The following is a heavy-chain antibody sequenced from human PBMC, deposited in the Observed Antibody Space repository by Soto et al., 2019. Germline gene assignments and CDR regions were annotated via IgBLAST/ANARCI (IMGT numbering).Heavy chain of an antibody. CDR1: GYAFTSDD. D-gene: IGHD7-27*01. V-gene: IGHV1-8*01. J-gene: IGHJ4*02. Sequence: QVQLVQSGAEVKKPGASVKISCKASGYAFTSDDFNWVRQATGQGREWMGWMNPNNGNTAYAQKFQGRVTMTRDTSIGTAYLELSSLTSEDTAVYSCAKGPRSWGFDYWGQGTLVTVSS. CDR2: MNPNNGNT. CDR3: AKGPRSWGFDY.